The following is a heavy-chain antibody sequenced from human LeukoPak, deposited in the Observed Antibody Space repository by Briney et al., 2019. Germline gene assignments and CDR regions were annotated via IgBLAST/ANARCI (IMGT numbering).Heavy chain of an antibody. Sequence: PGRSLRLSCAASGFSFDDYAMHWVRHAPGKGLEWVSAISWNGNSIVYADSVQGRFTISRDNARSILYLQMNSLRAEDTAVYYCARVYDVLTGGFDHWGQGALVTVSS. CDR3: ARVYDVLTGGFDH. CDR1: GFSFDDYA. CDR2: ISWNGNSI. V-gene: IGHV3-9*01. D-gene: IGHD3-9*01. J-gene: IGHJ4*02.